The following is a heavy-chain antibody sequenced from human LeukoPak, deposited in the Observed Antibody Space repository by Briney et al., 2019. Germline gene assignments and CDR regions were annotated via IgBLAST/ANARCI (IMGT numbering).Heavy chain of an antibody. Sequence: PSETLSLTCAVYGGSFSGYYWSWIRQPPGKGLEWIGEINHSGSTNYNPSLKSRVTISVDTSKNQFSLKLSSVTAADTAVYYCATLVVTATFAFDIWGQGTMVTVSS. V-gene: IGHV4-34*01. CDR3: ATLVVTATFAFDI. D-gene: IGHD2-21*02. CDR2: INHSGST. J-gene: IGHJ3*02. CDR1: GGSFSGYY.